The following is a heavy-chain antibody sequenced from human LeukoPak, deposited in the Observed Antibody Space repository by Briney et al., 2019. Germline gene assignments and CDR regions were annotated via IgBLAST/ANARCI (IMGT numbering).Heavy chain of an antibody. V-gene: IGHV4-59*04. D-gene: IGHD3-10*01. Sequence: SETLSLTCTVSGGSISSYYWSWIRQPPGKGLEWIGYIYYSGSTYYNPSLKSRLTISVDTSRNQFSLRLNSVTAADTAIYYCATQTFYYGSGSYSDYWGQGTLVTVSS. CDR2: IYYSGST. J-gene: IGHJ4*02. CDR3: ATQTFYYGSGSYSDY. CDR1: GGSISSYY.